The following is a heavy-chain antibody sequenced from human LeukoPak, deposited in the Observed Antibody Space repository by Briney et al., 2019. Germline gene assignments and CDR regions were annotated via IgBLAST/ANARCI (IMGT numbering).Heavy chain of an antibody. CDR2: IYYSGST. Sequence: SETLSLTCAVSGGSISSGGYSWSWIRQPPGKGLEWIGYIYYSGSTYYNPSLKSRVTISVDTSKNQFSLKLSSVTAADTAVYYCASNTGTVFDNWGQGALVTVSS. D-gene: IGHD1-1*01. J-gene: IGHJ4*02. CDR3: ASNTGTVFDN. CDR1: GGSISSGGYS. V-gene: IGHV4-30-4*07.